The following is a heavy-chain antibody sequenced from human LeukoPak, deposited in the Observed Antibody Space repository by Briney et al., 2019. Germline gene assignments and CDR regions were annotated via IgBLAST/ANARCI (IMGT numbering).Heavy chain of an antibody. CDR3: AKGGYYYGSGRLYGMDV. D-gene: IGHD3-10*01. J-gene: IGHJ6*02. Sequence: PGGSLRLDCAASGFTFSSYAMNWVRQAPGKGLEWVSVMSSSGGNTYYADSVKGRFTISRDNSKNTLYLQMNSLRAEDTAVYYCAKGGYYYGSGRLYGMDVWGRGTMVTVSS. CDR1: GFTFSSYA. CDR2: MSSSGGNT. V-gene: IGHV3-23*01.